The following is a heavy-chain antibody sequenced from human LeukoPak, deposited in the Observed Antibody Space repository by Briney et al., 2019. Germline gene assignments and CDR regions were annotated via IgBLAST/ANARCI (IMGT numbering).Heavy chain of an antibody. CDR2: IRSKTDGGTT. J-gene: IGHJ4*02. V-gene: IGHV3-15*01. D-gene: IGHD3-22*01. Sequence: PGGSLRLSCAASGFTFINAWMSWVRQAPGMGLEWVGRIRSKTDGGTTDYAAPVKGRFTVSRDDSKNTLYLQMNSLKTEDTAVYYCTTDWLIYYDSRLGEWGQGTLVTVSS. CDR3: TTDWLIYYDSRLGE. CDR1: GFTFINAW.